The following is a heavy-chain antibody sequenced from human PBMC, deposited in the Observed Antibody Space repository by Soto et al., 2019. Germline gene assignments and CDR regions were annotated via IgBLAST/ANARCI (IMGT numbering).Heavy chain of an antibody. CDR2: ISYDGSNK. J-gene: IGHJ6*02. V-gene: IGHV3-30-3*01. Sequence: GGSLRLSCAASGFTFSSYAMHWVRQAPGKGLEWVAVISYDGSNKYYADSVKGRFTISRDNSKNTLYLQMNSLRAEDTAVYYCARDMIFVAGYGMDVWGQGTTVTVSS. CDR1: GFTFSSYA. CDR3: ARDMIFVAGYGMDV. D-gene: IGHD6-19*01.